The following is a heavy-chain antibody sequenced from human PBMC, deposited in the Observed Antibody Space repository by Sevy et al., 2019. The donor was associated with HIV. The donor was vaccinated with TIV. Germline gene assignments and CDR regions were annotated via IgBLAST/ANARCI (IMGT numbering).Heavy chain of an antibody. Sequence: ASVKVSCQASGYTFTTYFIHWVRQAPGQGLEYMGWINPTSGGTNYPQKFQGRVTMTRDTSINTAYMVLTNRRSDDTAVYYCGRGGDSSSWQWFDPWGQGTLVTVSS. CDR1: GYTFTTYF. J-gene: IGHJ5*02. V-gene: IGHV1-2*02. D-gene: IGHD6-13*01. CDR3: GRGGDSSSWQWFDP. CDR2: INPTSGGT.